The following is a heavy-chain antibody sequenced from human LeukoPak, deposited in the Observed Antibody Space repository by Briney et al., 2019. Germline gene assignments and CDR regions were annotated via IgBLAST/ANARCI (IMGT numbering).Heavy chain of an antibody. V-gene: IGHV3-21*01. J-gene: IGHJ5*02. D-gene: IGHD3-10*01. CDR3: ARAVLLWFGESNNWFDP. CDR1: GFTFSSYS. Sequence: PGGSLRLSCAASGFTFSSYSMNWVRQAPGKGLEWVSSISSSSSYIYYADTVKGRFTISRDNAKNSLYLQMNSLRAEDPAVYYCARAVLLWFGESNNWFDPWGQGTLVTVSS. CDR2: ISSSSSYI.